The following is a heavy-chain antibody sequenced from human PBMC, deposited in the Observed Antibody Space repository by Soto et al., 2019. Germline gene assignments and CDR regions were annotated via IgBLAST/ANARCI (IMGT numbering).Heavy chain of an antibody. CDR3: AREPLDGMDV. CDR1: GGSVNTGDNY. V-gene: IGHV4-30-4*01. CDR2: IYHTGNT. Sequence: HVQLHQSGPILVKPSQTLSLECSVIGGSVNTGDNYWSWVRQSPGRGLEWIGYIYHTGNTFYNPALENRVTMSVDASKNQFSLTMTSVTAADTAVYFCAREPLDGMDVWGQGTNVTVSS. J-gene: IGHJ6*02.